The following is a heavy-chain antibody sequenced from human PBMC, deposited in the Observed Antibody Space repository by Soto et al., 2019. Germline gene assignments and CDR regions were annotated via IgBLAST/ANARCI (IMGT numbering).Heavy chain of an antibody. J-gene: IGHJ4*02. CDR2: VSTYDGDT. D-gene: IGHD2-21*02. V-gene: IGHV1-18*01. CDR1: GYTFTSYG. Sequence: QVQLVQSGAEVKKPGASVKVSCKASGYTFTSYGISWVRQAPGQGPEWMGWVSTYDGDTNYAQKRQGRVCLTTDPAPSTAYMELRRLRSRDTAVYYCARGGYCGGDGYDYWGQGTLVTVSS. CDR3: ARGGYCGGDGYDY.